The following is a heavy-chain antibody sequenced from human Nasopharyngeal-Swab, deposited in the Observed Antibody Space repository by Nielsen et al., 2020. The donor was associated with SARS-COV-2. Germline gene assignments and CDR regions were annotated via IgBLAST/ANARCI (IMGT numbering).Heavy chain of an antibody. CDR1: GGSISSSSYY. V-gene: IGHV4-39*01. D-gene: IGHD6-19*01. Sequence: SETLSLTCTVSGGSISSSSYYWGWIRQPPGKGLEWIGSIYYSGSTYYNPSLKSRVTISVDTSKNQFSLKLSSVTAADTAVYYCARPSLYSSGSVDYWGQGTLVTVSS. J-gene: IGHJ4*02. CDR2: IYYSGST. CDR3: ARPSLYSSGSVDY.